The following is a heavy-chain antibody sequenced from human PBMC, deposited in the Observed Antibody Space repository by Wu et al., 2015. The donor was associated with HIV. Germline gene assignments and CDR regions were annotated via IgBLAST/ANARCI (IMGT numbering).Heavy chain of an antibody. CDR1: GGTFSSYA. CDR2: IIPIFGTA. CDR3: ARDHGRITMVRGVISPDWFDP. Sequence: QVQLVQSGAEVKKPGSSVKVSCKASGGTFSSYAISWVRQAPGQGLEWMGRIIPIFGTANYAQKFQGRVTITADESTSTAYMELSSLRSEDTAVYYCARDHGRITMVRGVISPDWFDPWGQGTLVTVSS. J-gene: IGHJ5*02. D-gene: IGHD3-10*01. V-gene: IGHV1-69*13.